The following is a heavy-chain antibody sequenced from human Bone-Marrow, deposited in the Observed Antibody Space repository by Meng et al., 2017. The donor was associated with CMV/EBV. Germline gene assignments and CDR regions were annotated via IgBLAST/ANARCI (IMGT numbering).Heavy chain of an antibody. CDR2: INPNSGGT. V-gene: IGHV1-2*04. D-gene: IGHD3-3*01. J-gene: IGHJ4*02. CDR1: GYTFTGYY. Sequence: QVQLVQSGAEVKKPGASVKVSCKASGYTFTGYYMHWVRQAPGQGLEWMGWINPNSGGTNYAQKFQGWVTMTRDTSISTAYMELSRLRSDDTAVYYCARVDRYDFWSGYYGADYWGQGTLVTVSS. CDR3: ARVDRYDFWSGYYGADY.